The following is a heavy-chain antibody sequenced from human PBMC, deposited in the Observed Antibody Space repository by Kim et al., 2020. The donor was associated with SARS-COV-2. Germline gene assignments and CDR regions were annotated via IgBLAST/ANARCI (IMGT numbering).Heavy chain of an antibody. CDR2: TRAKANSNTT. Sequence: GGSLRLSCAVSGFIFSDHYMDWVRQAPGKGLEWVGRTRAKANSNTTEYAASVRGRFTISRDDTRNSLYLQMNSLKTEDTAVYYCTRHVRDAATGDFWGQGTLFTVSS. J-gene: IGHJ4*02. CDR1: GFIFSDHY. V-gene: IGHV3-72*01. D-gene: IGHD2-15*01. CDR3: TRHVRDAATGDF.